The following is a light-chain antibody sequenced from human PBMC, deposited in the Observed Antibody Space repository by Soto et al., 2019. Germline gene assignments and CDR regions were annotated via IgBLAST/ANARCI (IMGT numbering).Light chain of an antibody. Sequence: SVSAAPGQKVTISCSGSSSNIGGNSVSWYQQLPGTAPKLLIYDDNKRPSGIPDRFSGSKSGTSATLGITGFQTGDEADYYCGSWDSSLSAYVFGTWTKVTVL. CDR1: SSNIGGNS. CDR2: DDN. J-gene: IGLJ1*01. CDR3: GSWDSSLSAYV. V-gene: IGLV1-51*01.